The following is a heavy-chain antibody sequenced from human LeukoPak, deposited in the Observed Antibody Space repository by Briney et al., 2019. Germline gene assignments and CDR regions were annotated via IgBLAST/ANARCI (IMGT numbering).Heavy chain of an antibody. Sequence: GGSLRLSCAASGFTFSSYAMSWVRQAPGKGLEWVSAISGSGGSTYYAESVKGRFTISRDNSKNTLYLQMNSLRAEDTAVYYCAKKKGSGWSRWFDPWGQGTLVTVSS. D-gene: IGHD6-19*01. CDR1: GFTFSSYA. CDR2: ISGSGGST. CDR3: AKKKGSGWSRWFDP. J-gene: IGHJ5*02. V-gene: IGHV3-23*01.